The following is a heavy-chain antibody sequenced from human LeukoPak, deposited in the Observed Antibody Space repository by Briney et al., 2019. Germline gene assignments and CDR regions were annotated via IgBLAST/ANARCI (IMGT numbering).Heavy chain of an antibody. CDR1: GGSFSGYY. D-gene: IGHD4-17*01. CDR2: INHSGST. V-gene: IGHV4-34*01. CDR3: AREGAYGDYVRFRYFDY. Sequence: ASETLSLTCAVYGGSFSGYYWSWIRQPPGKGLEWIGEINHSGSTNYNPSLKSRVTISVDTSKNQFSLKLSSVTAADTAVYYCAREGAYGDYVRFRYFDYWGQGTLVTVSS. J-gene: IGHJ4*02.